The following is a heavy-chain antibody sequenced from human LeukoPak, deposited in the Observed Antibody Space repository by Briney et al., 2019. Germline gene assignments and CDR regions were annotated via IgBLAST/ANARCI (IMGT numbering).Heavy chain of an antibody. Sequence: GGSLRLSCAASGFTFSSYAMSWVRQAPGKGLEWVSAISGSGGSTYYADSVKGRFTISRDNSKNTLYLQMNSLRAEDTAVYYCARELVDYFDSSGYLPWYYFDYWGQGTLVTVSS. J-gene: IGHJ4*02. D-gene: IGHD3-22*01. CDR1: GFTFSSYA. V-gene: IGHV3-23*01. CDR2: ISGSGGST. CDR3: ARELVDYFDSSGYLPWYYFDY.